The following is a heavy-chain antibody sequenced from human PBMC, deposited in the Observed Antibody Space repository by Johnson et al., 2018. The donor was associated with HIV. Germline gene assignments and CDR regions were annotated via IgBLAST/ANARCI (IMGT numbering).Heavy chain of an antibody. CDR3: TTHQIWETFYAFDI. J-gene: IGHJ3*02. CDR1: GFTVSSNY. V-gene: IGHV3-15*04. D-gene: IGHD1-26*01. Sequence: VQLVESGGGLVKPGGSLRLSCAASGFTVSSNYMSWVRQAPGKGLEWVGRVETKTGGGTTDCAAPVKGRFAISRDESMNTLYVEMNSLKTEDTAVYYCTTHQIWETFYAFDIWGQGTVVTVSS. CDR2: VETKTGGGTT.